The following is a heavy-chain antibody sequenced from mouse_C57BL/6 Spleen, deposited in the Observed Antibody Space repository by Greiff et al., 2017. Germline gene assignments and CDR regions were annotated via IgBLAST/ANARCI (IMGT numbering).Heavy chain of an antibody. CDR3: ARYSGYFYY. V-gene: IGHV1-61*01. D-gene: IGHD3-2*02. Sequence: QVQLQQPGAELVRPGSSVKLSCKASGYNFTSDWMDWVKQRPGQGLEWIGNIYPSDSEAHYNQKFKDKATLTVDKSSSIAYMQLSSLTSEDSAVYYCARYSGYFYYWGQGTTLSVAS. CDR1: GYNFTSDW. J-gene: IGHJ2*01. CDR2: IYPSDSEA.